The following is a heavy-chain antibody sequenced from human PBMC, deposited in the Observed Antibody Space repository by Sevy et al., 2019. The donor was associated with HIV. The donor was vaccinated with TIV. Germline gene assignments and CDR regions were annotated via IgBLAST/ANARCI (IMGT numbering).Heavy chain of an antibody. CDR3: ARDQWCGAPTYVFDS. Sequence: GGSLRLSCAASGFTFSSYAMHWVRQAPGEGLEWVAVLSYDGDTESYSDSVKGRFTISRDNSRSTVSLQMNSLRTEDTAIYYCARDQWCGAPTYVFDSWGQGTLVTVSS. D-gene: IGHD3-10*01. J-gene: IGHJ4*02. V-gene: IGHV3-30-3*01. CDR2: LSYDGDTE. CDR1: GFTFSSYA.